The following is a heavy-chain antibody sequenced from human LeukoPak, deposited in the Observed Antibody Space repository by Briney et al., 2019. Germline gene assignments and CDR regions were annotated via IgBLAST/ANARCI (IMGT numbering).Heavy chain of an antibody. J-gene: IGHJ4*02. CDR1: GGSFSGYY. Sequence: SETLSLTCAVYGGSFSGYYWSWIRQPPGKGLEWIGEIYHSGSTNYNPSLKSRVTISVDKSKNQFSLKLSSVTAADTAVYYCARYYYDSSDWGQGTLVTVSS. CDR3: ARYYYDSSD. CDR2: IYHSGST. V-gene: IGHV4-34*01. D-gene: IGHD3-22*01.